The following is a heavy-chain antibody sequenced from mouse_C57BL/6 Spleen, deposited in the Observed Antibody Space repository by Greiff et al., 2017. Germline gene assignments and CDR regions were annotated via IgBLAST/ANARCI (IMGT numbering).Heavy chain of an antibody. D-gene: IGHD1-1*01. CDR1: GYSITSDY. CDR3: ARSTTLVATPYTIDY. J-gene: IGHJ4*01. V-gene: IGHV3-8*01. CDR2: ISYSGST. Sequence: VQLKESGPGLAKPSQTLSLTCSVTGYSITSDYWNWIRKFPGNKLEYMGYISYSGSTYYNPSLKSRISITRDTSKYRYYLQLKALTTEDTATYYCARSTTLVATPYTIDYWGQGTSVTVSS.